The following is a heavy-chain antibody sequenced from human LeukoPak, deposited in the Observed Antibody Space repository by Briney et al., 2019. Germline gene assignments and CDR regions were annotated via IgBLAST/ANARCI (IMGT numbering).Heavy chain of an antibody. CDR2: MSYDGTKE. CDR1: GFTFSRFA. D-gene: IGHD2-21*01. V-gene: IGHV3-30*15. CDR3: SRDGDVVGESFDY. J-gene: IGHJ4*02. Sequence: PGRSLRLSCAASGFTFSRFAMHWVRQAPGKGLEWVAVMSYDGTKENYADSVKGRFTISRDNSKSTLYLQMSSLTTEDTAVYYCSRDGDVVGESFDYWGQGTLVTVSS.